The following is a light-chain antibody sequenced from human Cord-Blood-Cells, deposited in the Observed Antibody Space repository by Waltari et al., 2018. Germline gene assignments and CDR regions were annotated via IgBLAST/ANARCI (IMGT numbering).Light chain of an antibody. J-gene: IGKJ3*01. CDR1: PSVSSY. Sequence: EIVLTQSPATTSLSPGDRATLSCRASPSVSSYLAWYQQKPGQAHRLLIYAASNRATGIPARFSGSGSGTDFTLTISSLEPEDFAVYYCQQRSNWLFTFGPGTKVDIK. V-gene: IGKV3-11*01. CDR3: QQRSNWLFT. CDR2: AAS.